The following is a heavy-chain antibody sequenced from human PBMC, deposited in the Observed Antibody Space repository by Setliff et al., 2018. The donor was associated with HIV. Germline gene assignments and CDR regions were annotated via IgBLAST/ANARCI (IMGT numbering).Heavy chain of an antibody. CDR3: ARGRVYKGYYDSSSSWGRYYYYHMDV. CDR2: INHGGST. J-gene: IGHJ6*03. D-gene: IGHD3-22*01. CDR1: GGSFSAYY. V-gene: IGHV4-34*01. Sequence: SETLSLTCAVYGGSFSAYYWSWIRQSPGKGLEWIGAINHGGSTNYNPSLKSRVTISVDTSKNQFSLKLSSVSAADTAVFYRARGRVYKGYYDSSSSWGRYYYYHMDVWGQGTTVTVSS.